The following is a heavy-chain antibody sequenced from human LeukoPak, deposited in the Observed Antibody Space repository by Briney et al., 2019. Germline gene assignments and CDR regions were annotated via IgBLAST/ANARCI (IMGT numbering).Heavy chain of an antibody. CDR3: ARGFIGVAGAYRSRGSVADY. V-gene: IGHV4-34*01. D-gene: IGHD6-19*01. J-gene: IGHJ4*02. Sequence: SETLSLTCAVYGGSFSGYYWSWIRQPPGKGLEWIGEINDFESTNYNPSLKSRVTISVGTSKNRYSLKLTPVTAADTAMYDCARGFIGVAGAYRSRGSVADYWGQGTLLTVSS. CDR1: GGSFSGYY. CDR2: INDFEST.